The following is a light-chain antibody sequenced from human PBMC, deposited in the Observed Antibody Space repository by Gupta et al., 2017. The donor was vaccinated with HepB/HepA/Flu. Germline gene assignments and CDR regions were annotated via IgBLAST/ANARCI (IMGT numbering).Light chain of an antibody. CDR2: TAS. V-gene: IGKV1-39*01. CDR1: QNIKNS. Sequence: DIQMTQSPSSLSASIGERVTITCRASQNIKNSLNWYQQKPGTAPKLLIYTASSLQSGVPSRFSGSGSGTDFTLTISRLQPEDFATYYCQQRDNTPGTFGQGTKVEI. J-gene: IGKJ1*01. CDR3: QQRDNTPGT.